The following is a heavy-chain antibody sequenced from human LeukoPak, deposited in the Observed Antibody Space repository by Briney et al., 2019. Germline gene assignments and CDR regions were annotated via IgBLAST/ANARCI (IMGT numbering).Heavy chain of an antibody. CDR1: GFTFSSYS. CDR3: AKPSSTVAANSYYFDY. J-gene: IGHJ4*02. D-gene: IGHD2-15*01. Sequence: GGSLRLSCAASGFTFSSYSMNWVRQAPGKGLEWVSSISSSSSYTYYADSVKGRFTISRDNSKNTLYLQMNSLRAEDTAVYYCAKPSSTVAANSYYFDYWGQGTLVTVSS. CDR2: ISSSSSYT. V-gene: IGHV3-21*04.